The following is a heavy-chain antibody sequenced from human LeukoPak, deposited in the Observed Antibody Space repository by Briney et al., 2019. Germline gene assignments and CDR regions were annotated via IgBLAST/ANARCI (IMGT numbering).Heavy chain of an antibody. D-gene: IGHD4-11*01. CDR1: GFTFSSYS. Sequence: GSLRLSCAASGFTFSSYSMNWVRQAPGKGLDWVSSISSSSSSIYYADSVKGRFTISRDNAKNSLSLQMNSLRAEDTAVYYCARGPYTDYWGQGTLVTVSS. CDR3: ARGPYTDY. CDR2: ISSSSSSI. J-gene: IGHJ4*02. V-gene: IGHV3-21*01.